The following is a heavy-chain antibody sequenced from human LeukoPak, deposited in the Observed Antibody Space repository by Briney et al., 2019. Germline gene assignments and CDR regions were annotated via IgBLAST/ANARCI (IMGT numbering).Heavy chain of an antibody. CDR3: ARASYYDFWSGYSPALYYYGMDV. CDR2: ISYDGSNK. V-gene: IGHV3-30-3*01. D-gene: IGHD3-3*01. J-gene: IGHJ6*02. Sequence: PGRSLRLSCAASGFTFSSYAMHWVRQAPGKGLEWVAVISYDGSNKYYADSVKGRFTISRDNSKNTLYLQMNSLRAEDTAVYYCARASYYDFWSGYSPALYYYGMDVWGQGTTVTVSS. CDR1: GFTFSSYA.